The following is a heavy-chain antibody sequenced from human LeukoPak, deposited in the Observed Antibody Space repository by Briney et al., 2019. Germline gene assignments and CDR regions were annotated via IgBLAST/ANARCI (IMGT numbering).Heavy chain of an antibody. Sequence: PGGSLRLSCAASGFTFSSYSMNWVRLAPGKGLEWVASISGSSGPIYYADSVKGRFTISRDNAKNSLYLQMNSLRAEDTAVYYCARANPPAISFFDWWGQGTLVSVSS. CDR1: GFTFSSYS. CDR3: ARANPPAISFFDW. V-gene: IGHV3-21*01. J-gene: IGHJ4*02. D-gene: IGHD3-9*01. CDR2: ISGSSGPI.